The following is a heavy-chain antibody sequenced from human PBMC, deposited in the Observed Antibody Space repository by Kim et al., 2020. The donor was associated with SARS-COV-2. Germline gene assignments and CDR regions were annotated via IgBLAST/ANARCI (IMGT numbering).Heavy chain of an antibody. CDR2: IRSKANSYAT. CDR3: TIGVDILTVSKRVVN. D-gene: IGHD3-9*01. V-gene: IGHV3-73*01. J-gene: IGHJ4*02. CDR1: GFTFSGSA. Sequence: GGSLRLSCAASGFTFSGSAMHWVRQASGKGLEWVGRIRSKANSYATAYAASVKGRFTISRDDSKNTAYLQMNSLKTEDTAVYYCTIGVDILTVSKRVVNWGQGTLVTVSS.